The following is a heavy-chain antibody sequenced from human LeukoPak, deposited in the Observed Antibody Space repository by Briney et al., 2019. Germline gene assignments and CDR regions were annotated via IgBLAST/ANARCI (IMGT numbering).Heavy chain of an antibody. CDR3: ARKDYGLPFDY. CDR2: IYYSGST. Sequence: SETLSLTCTVSGGSISSTIYYWGWIRQPPGKGLEWIGSIYYSGSTYYNPSLKSRVTISVDTSKNQFSLKLSSVTAADTAVYYCARKDYGLPFDYWGQGTLVTVSS. V-gene: IGHV4-39*07. D-gene: IGHD4-17*01. J-gene: IGHJ4*02. CDR1: GGSISSTIYY.